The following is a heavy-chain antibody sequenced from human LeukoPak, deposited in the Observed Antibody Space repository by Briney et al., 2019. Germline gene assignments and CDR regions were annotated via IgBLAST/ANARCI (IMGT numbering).Heavy chain of an antibody. D-gene: IGHD4-11*01. CDR2: IWSDGSNK. CDR1: GITFSHYG. CDR3: AKDAQRGFDYSNSLEY. V-gene: IGHV3-33*06. J-gene: IGHJ4*02. Sequence: ERSLRLSCIASGITFSHYGFHWVRQAPGKGLEGVAVIWSDGSNKYYGGSVKGRFINYRDDSQNTVTLPMNGQTDKRTAVYYCAKDAQRGFDYSNSLEYWGQGSLVTVSS.